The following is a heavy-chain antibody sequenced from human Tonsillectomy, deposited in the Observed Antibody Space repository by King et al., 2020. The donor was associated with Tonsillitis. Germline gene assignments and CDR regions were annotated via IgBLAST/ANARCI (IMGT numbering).Heavy chain of an antibody. D-gene: IGHD4-17*01. Sequence: VQLVESGGGVVQPGRSLRLSCPASGFIFSSYGMHWVRQAPGKGLEWVAVISYHGSNKYYADSVKGRFTISRDNSKNTLYLQMNSLRAEDTALYFCTKDRTPTVNQGFDYWGQGTLVTVSS. V-gene: IGHV3-30*18. J-gene: IGHJ4*02. CDR3: TKDRTPTVNQGFDY. CDR2: ISYHGSNK. CDR1: GFIFSSYG.